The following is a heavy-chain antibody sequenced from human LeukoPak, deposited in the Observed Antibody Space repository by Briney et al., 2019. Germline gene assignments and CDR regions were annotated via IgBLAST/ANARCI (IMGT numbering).Heavy chain of an antibody. CDR3: ATDAGRWFDP. CDR1: GFTFSSND. CDR2: IWYDGNNK. J-gene: IGHJ5*02. Sequence: GGSLRLSCAASGFTFSSNDMHWVRQAPGKGLEWVAVIWYDGNNKYYADSVKGRFTISRDNLKNTLFLQMNSLRAEDTAVYYCATDAGRWFDPWGQGTLVTVSS. V-gene: IGHV3-33*01.